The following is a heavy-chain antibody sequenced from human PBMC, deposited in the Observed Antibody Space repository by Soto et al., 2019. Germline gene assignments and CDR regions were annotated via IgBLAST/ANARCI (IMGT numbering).Heavy chain of an antibody. Sequence: QVQLVQSGAEVKKPGSSVKVSCKASGGTFSSYTISWVRQAPGQGLEWMGRIIPILGIANYAQKFQGRVTITADKSTSTAYMELSSLRSEDTAVYYCEREGDLITPDAFDIWGQGTMVTVSS. CDR1: GGTFSSYT. J-gene: IGHJ3*02. CDR2: IIPILGIA. V-gene: IGHV1-69*08. CDR3: EREGDLITPDAFDI. D-gene: IGHD3-22*01.